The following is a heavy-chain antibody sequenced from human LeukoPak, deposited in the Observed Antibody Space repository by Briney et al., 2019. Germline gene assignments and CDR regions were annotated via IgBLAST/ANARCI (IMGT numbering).Heavy chain of an antibody. Sequence: PSETLSLTCTVSGGSISSSSYYWGWIRQPPGKGLEWIGSIYYSGSTYYNPSLKSRVTISVDTSKDQFSLKLSSVTAADTAVYYCARSLWFFDYWGQGTLVTVSS. V-gene: IGHV4-39*01. D-gene: IGHD3-10*01. J-gene: IGHJ4*02. CDR3: ARSLWFFDY. CDR1: GGSISSSSYY. CDR2: IYYSGST.